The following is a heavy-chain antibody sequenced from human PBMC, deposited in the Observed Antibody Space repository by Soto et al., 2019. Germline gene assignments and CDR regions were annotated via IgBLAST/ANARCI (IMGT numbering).Heavy chain of an antibody. V-gene: IGHV3-23*01. J-gene: IGHJ5*02. CDR2: ISGSGGST. CDR3: AKAPGRFLEWLSGSGNWFDP. Sequence: GGSLRLSCAASGFTFSSYAMSWVRQAPGKGLEWVSAISGSGGSTYYADSVKGRFTISRDNSKNTLYLQMNSLRAEDTAVYYCAKAPGRFLEWLSGSGNWFDPWGQGTLVTVSS. D-gene: IGHD3-3*01. CDR1: GFTFSSYA.